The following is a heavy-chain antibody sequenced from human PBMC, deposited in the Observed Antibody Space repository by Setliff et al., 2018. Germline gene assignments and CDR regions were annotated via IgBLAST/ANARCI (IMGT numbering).Heavy chain of an antibody. Sequence: ASVKVSCKASSYTFSSYGISWVRQAPGQGLEWMGWISAYNGDTNYAQNLQGRVTMTTGTSTSTAYMELRSLRSDDTAVYYCARDRRNIVVAVVNAAFDIWGQGTMVTVSS. D-gene: IGHD2-15*01. CDR3: ARDRRNIVVAVVNAAFDI. CDR1: SYTFSSYG. J-gene: IGHJ3*02. CDR2: ISAYNGDT. V-gene: IGHV1-18*01.